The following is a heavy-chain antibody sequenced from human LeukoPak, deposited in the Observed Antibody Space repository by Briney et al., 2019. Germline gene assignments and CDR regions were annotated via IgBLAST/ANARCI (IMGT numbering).Heavy chain of an antibody. CDR3: AREAPTVANYDAFDI. CDR1: GGSINSYY. D-gene: IGHD4-23*01. V-gene: IGHV4-59*01. J-gene: IGHJ3*02. CDR2: IYYSGST. Sequence: SETLSLTCTVSGGSINSYYWSWIRQPPGKGLEWIGYIYYSGSTNYNPSLKSRVTISVDTSKNQFSLKLSSVTAADTAVYYCAREAPTVANYDAFDIWGQGTMVTVSS.